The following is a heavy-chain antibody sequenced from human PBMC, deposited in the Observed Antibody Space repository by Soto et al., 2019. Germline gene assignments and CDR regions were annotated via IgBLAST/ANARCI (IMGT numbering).Heavy chain of an antibody. D-gene: IGHD6-13*01. J-gene: IGHJ4*02. CDR1: GGSINSGGYS. CDR2: IYHSGST. Sequence: SETLSLTCAVSGGSINSGGYSWSWIRQPPGKGLEWIGYIYHSGSTYYNPSLKSRVTISVDRSKNQFSLKLSSVTAADTAVYYCARVSVAAAGPDYWGQGTLVTVSS. V-gene: IGHV4-30-2*01. CDR3: ARVSVAAAGPDY.